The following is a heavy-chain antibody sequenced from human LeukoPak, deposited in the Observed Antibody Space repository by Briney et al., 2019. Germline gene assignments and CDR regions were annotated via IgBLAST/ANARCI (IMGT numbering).Heavy chain of an antibody. CDR2: INHSGST. CDR1: GGSFSGYY. D-gene: IGHD6-19*01. CDR3: ARAVVEFASGWYVRPYYFDY. V-gene: IGHV4-34*01. Sequence: PSETLSLTCAVYGGSFSGYYWSWIRQPPGKGLEWIGEINHSGSTNYNPSLKSRVTISVDTSKNQFSLKLSSVTAADTAVYYCARAVVEFASGWYVRPYYFDYWGQGTLVTASS. J-gene: IGHJ4*02.